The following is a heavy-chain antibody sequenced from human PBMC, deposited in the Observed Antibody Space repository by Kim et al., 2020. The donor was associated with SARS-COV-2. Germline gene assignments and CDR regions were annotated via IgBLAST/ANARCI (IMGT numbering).Heavy chain of an antibody. Sequence: GGSLRLSCAASGFTFSSYWMSWVRQAPGKGLEWVANIKQDGSEKYYVDSVKGRFTISRDNAKNSLYLQMNSLRAEDTAVYYCARDARRARVTIDGAFDIWGQGTMVTVSS. D-gene: IGHD4-17*01. CDR3: ARDARRARVTIDGAFDI. CDR2: IKQDGSEK. V-gene: IGHV3-7*01. CDR1: GFTFSSYW. J-gene: IGHJ3*02.